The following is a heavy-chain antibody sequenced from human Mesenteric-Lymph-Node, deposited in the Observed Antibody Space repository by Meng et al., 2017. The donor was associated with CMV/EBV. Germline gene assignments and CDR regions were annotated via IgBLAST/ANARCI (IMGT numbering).Heavy chain of an antibody. V-gene: IGHV4-34*01. J-gene: IGHJ6*02. CDR1: DESFSGYY. CDR3: ARAAGDYYYGMDV. D-gene: IGHD3-10*01. CDR2: INHSGNT. Sequence: SETLSLTCAVYDESFSGYYWSWVRQPPGKGLEWIGEINHSGNTISNPSLKSRVTLAVDTSKNQFSLNLSSVTAADTAVYYCARAAGDYYYGMDVWGQGTTVTVSS.